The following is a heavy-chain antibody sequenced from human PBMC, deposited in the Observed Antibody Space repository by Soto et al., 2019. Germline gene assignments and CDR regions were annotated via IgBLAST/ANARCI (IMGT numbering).Heavy chain of an antibody. CDR1: GLTFSGYA. V-gene: IGHV3-23*01. D-gene: IGHD3-22*01. CDR3: AKDRLYDSRGYYYDGNFDI. Sequence: GGSLRLSCTASGLTFSGYAMTWVRQAPGKGLEWVSTVSGSGGSTYYVDSVKGRLTLSRDNSKNTLYLQMNSLRVEDTAVYYCAKDRLYDSRGYYYDGNFDIWGQGTMVTVSS. CDR2: VSGSGGST. J-gene: IGHJ3*02.